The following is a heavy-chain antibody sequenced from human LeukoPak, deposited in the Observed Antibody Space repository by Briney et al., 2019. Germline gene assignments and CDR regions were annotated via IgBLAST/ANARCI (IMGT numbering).Heavy chain of an antibody. CDR1: GFTFSSYA. CDR2: IGDSGGST. V-gene: IGHV3-23*01. D-gene: IGHD2-2*01. CDR3: AKHRCSSTSCYEDY. J-gene: IGHJ4*02. Sequence: GGSLRLSCAASGFTFSSYAMSWVRQAPGKGLEWVSAIGDSGGSTYYADSVKGRFTISRDNSKNTLYLRMNSLRAEDTAVYYCAKHRCSSTSCYEDYWGQGTLVTVSS.